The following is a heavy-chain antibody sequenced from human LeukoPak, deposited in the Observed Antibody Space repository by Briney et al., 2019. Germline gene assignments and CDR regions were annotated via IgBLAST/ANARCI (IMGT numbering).Heavy chain of an antibody. CDR1: GFTFSSYG. Sequence: GGSLRLSCAASGFTFSSYGMHWVRQAPGKGLEGVAVISYDGSNKYYADSVKGRFTISRDNYKNTLYLQMNSLRAEDTAVYYCAKDSHYDFWSGYYLLGYYYAMDVWGQGTTVTVSS. D-gene: IGHD3-3*01. J-gene: IGHJ6*02. CDR3: AKDSHYDFWSGYYLLGYYYAMDV. V-gene: IGHV3-30*18. CDR2: ISYDGSNK.